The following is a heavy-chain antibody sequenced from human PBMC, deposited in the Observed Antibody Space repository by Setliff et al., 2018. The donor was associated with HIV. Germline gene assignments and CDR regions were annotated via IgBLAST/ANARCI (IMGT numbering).Heavy chain of an antibody. J-gene: IGHJ6*03. D-gene: IGHD1-26*01. CDR2: VSPYNDNT. V-gene: IGHV1-18*01. CDR1: GYTFTIYG. CDR3: ARSPLSIVGATGYYYYMDV. Sequence: ASVKVSCKASGYTFTIYGITWVRQAPGQGLEWMGWVSPYNDNTNYAQKFQDRVIMTIDSSTNTAYMELRSLRFDDTAVYYCARSPLSIVGATGYYYYMDVWGKGTTVTVSS.